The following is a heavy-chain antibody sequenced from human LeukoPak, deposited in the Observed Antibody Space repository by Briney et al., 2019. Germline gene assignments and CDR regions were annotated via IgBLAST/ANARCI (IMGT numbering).Heavy chain of an antibody. CDR3: ECSSWYGGKDIFDY. D-gene: IGHD6-13*01. Sequence: SVKVSFKATGCTFSSCAISWVRQATGQALEWMRRIIRIFGTASYTQKFQGRVTITTEASTSTAYMVPRRLRSAATAVTYVECSSWYGGKDIFDYWGQGTLVTVSS. CDR1: GCTFSSCA. CDR2: IIRIFGTA. V-gene: IGHV1-69*05. J-gene: IGHJ4*02.